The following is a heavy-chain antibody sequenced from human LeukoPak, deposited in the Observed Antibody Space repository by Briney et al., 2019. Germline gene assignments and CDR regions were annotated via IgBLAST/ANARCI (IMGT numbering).Heavy chain of an antibody. D-gene: IGHD3-3*01. CDR1: GFTFSSYG. J-gene: IGHJ5*02. CDR3: AKDGCDFWSGYFRVCWFDP. Sequence: GGSLRLSCAASGFTFSSYGMHWVRQAPGKGLEWVAFIRYVGSNKYYADSVKGRFTISRDNSKNTLYLQMNSLRAEDTAVYYCAKDGCDFWSGYFRVCWFDPWGQGTLVTVSS. CDR2: IRYVGSNK. V-gene: IGHV3-30*02.